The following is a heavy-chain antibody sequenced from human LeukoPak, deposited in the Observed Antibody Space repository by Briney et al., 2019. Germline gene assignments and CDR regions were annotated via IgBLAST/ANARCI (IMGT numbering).Heavy chain of an antibody. J-gene: IGHJ4*02. Sequence: SGKVSCKASGGTFSSYAISWLRQAAGQGLEWMGGIIPICGTANSAQKFQGRVTITTDESTSTAYMELSSSRSEDTAVYYCARFGLRYYYDSSGTGTTDWGQGTLVTVSS. V-gene: IGHV1-69*05. CDR1: GGTFSSYA. CDR2: IIPICGTA. D-gene: IGHD3-22*01. CDR3: ARFGLRYYYDSSGTGTTD.